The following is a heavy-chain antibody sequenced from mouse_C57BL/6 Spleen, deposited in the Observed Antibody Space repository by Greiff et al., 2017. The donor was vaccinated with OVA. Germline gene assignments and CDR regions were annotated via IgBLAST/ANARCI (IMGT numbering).Heavy chain of an antibody. D-gene: IGHD2-4*01. J-gene: IGHJ4*01. CDR3: ARYFDYDGGYYAMDY. Sequence: QVQLQQPGAELVRPGTSVKLSCKASGYTFTSYWMHWVKQRPGQGLEWIGVIDPSDSSTNYTHKFKGKATLTVDTAASTAYMQLSSLTSEDSAVYYCARYFDYDGGYYAMDYWGQGTSVTVSS. V-gene: IGHV1-59*01. CDR2: IDPSDSST. CDR1: GYTFTSYW.